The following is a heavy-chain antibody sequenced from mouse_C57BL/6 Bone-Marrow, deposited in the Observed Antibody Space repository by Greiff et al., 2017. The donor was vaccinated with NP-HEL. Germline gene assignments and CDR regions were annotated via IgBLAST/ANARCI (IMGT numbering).Heavy chain of an antibody. CDR1: GFTFSDYY. V-gene: IGHV5-12*01. D-gene: IGHD1-1*01. J-gene: IGHJ4*01. CDR3: ARLPNYYGSSYLYAMDY. Sequence: EVQGVESGGGLVQPGGSLKLSCAASGFTFSDYYMYWVRQTPEKRLEWVAYISNGGGSTYYPDTVKGRFTISRDNAKTTLYLQMSRLKSEDTAMYYCARLPNYYGSSYLYAMDYWGQGTSVTVSS. CDR2: ISNGGGST.